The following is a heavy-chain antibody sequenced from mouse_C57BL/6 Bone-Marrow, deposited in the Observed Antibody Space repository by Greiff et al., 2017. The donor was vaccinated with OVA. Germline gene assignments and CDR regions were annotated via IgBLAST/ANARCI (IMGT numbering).Heavy chain of an antibody. CDR3: AREFYWYFDV. Sequence: VQLVESGAELARPGASVTLSCTASGYTFTSYGISWVKQRTGQGLEWIGEIYPRSGTTYYTEKFKGKATLTADKSSRTAYMELRSLTSEDAAVYFGAREFYWYFDVWGTGTTVTVSS. CDR2: IYPRSGTT. V-gene: IGHV1-81*01. CDR1: GYTFTSYG. J-gene: IGHJ1*03.